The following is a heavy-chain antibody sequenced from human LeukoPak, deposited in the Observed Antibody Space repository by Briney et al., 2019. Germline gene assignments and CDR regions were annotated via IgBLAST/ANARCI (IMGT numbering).Heavy chain of an antibody. D-gene: IGHD3/OR15-3a*01. CDR3: ARDPRNDWLFYQYYYYGMDV. CDR1: GFTFSSYW. CDR2: IKQDGSEK. V-gene: IGHV3-7*01. J-gene: IGHJ6*02. Sequence: GGSLRLSCAASGFTFSSYWMSWVRQAPGKGLEWVANIKQDGSEKYYVDSVKGRFTISRDNAKNSLYLQMNSLRAEDTAVYYCARDPRNDWLFYQYYYYGMDVWGQGTTVTVSS.